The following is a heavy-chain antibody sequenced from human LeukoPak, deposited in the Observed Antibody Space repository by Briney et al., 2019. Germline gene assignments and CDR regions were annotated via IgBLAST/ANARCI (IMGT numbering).Heavy chain of an antibody. V-gene: IGHV3-30*02. CDR2: IRYDGSNK. D-gene: IGHD1-26*01. CDR3: AKEVSGSYYGDY. Sequence: PGGSLRLSWAASGFTFSSYGMHWVRQAPGKGLEWVAFIRYDGSNKYYADSVKGRFTISRDNSKNTLYLQMNSLRAEDTAVYYCAKEVSGSYYGDYWGQGTLVTVSS. CDR1: GFTFSSYG. J-gene: IGHJ4*02.